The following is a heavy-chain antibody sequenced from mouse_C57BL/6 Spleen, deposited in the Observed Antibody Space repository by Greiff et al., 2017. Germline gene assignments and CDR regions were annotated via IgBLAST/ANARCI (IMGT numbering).Heavy chain of an antibody. J-gene: IGHJ1*03. CDR2: IDPANGNT. Sequence: EVQLQQSVAELVRPGASVKLSCTASGFNIKNTYMHWVKQRPEQGLEWIGRIDPANGNTKYAPKFQGKATITADTSSNTAYLQLSSLTSEDTAIYYCARTHYSNYENWYFDVWGTGTTVTVSS. CDR1: GFNIKNTY. D-gene: IGHD2-5*01. CDR3: ARTHYSNYENWYFDV. V-gene: IGHV14-3*01.